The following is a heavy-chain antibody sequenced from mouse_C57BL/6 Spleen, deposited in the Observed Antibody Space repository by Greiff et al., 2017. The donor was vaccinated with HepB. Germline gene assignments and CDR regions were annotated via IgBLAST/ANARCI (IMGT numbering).Heavy chain of an antibody. J-gene: IGHJ1*03. CDR2: IHPNSGST. Sequence: VQLQQPGAELVKPGASVKLSCKASGYTFTSYWMHWVKQRPGQGLEWIGMIHPNSGSTNYNEKFKSKATLTVDKSSSTAYMQLSSLTSEDSAVYYCARNLYYSNYYFDVWGTGTTVTVSS. CDR3: ARNLYYSNYYFDV. D-gene: IGHD2-5*01. CDR1: GYTFTSYW. V-gene: IGHV1-64*01.